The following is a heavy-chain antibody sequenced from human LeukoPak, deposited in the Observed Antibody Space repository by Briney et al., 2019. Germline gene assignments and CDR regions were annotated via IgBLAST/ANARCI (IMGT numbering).Heavy chain of an antibody. D-gene: IGHD4-17*01. J-gene: IGHJ4*02. Sequence: GGSLRLSCAVSGLTFDAYLMTWVRQAPGRGLEWVANVNQDGTEQYYVDSVRGRFTISRDNAKNSLYLQMNSLRDEDTALYYCARRAYDYGDFFDYWGQGTLVTVSS. CDR2: VNQDGTEQ. CDR1: GLTFDAYL. V-gene: IGHV3-7*01. CDR3: ARRAYDYGDFFDY.